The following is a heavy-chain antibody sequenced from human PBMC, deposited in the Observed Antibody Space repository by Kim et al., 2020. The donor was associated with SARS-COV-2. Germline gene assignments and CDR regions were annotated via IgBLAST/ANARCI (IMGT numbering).Heavy chain of an antibody. CDR3: AREVLVAARGADY. CDR1: GFTLSDHT. CDR2: ISSSSAYI. D-gene: IGHD5-12*01. J-gene: IGHJ4*02. Sequence: GGSLRLSCEASGFTLSDHTMNWVRQAPGKGLEWVSSISSSSAYISYTDAVKGRFFISRDNAKNSLYLEMDSLRVDDTAVYYCAREVLVAARGADYWGQGTLVSVSS. V-gene: IGHV3-21*01.